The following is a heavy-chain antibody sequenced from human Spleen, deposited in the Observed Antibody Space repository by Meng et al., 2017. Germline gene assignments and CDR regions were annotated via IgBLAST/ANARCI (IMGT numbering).Heavy chain of an antibody. CDR3: ARTRLFDFWSGSTPFDY. Sequence: QVQLQRWGAGLLKPSETLSLSCGVSGGSFSDYSWSWIRQPPGKGLEWIGEINHSGSTNYNPSLKSRVTISVDMSKNQFSLKLSSLTAADTAVYYCARTRLFDFWSGSTPFDYWGQGTLVTVSS. J-gene: IGHJ4*02. CDR2: INHSGST. CDR1: GGSFSDYS. V-gene: IGHV4-34*01. D-gene: IGHD3-3*01.